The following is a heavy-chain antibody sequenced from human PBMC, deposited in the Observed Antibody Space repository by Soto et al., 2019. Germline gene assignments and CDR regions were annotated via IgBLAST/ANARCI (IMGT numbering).Heavy chain of an antibody. CDR1: GFTFNIYA. CDR2: ISRYGDIT. D-gene: IGHD3-22*01. Sequence: PVGSLRLSCAASGFTFNIYAMTWVRQAPGKGLEWVSAISRYGDITYYADSVEGRFSISRDNSKNTLYLQMNSLRAEDTAVYYCAKGRYLDHDSRGYLFDNWGQGTLVTVSS. J-gene: IGHJ4*02. CDR3: AKGRYLDHDSRGYLFDN. V-gene: IGHV3-23*01.